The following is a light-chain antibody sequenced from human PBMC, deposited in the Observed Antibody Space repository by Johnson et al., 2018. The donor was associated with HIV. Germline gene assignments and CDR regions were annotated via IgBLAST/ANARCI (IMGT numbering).Light chain of an antibody. CDR1: SSNIGNNY. J-gene: IGLJ1*01. CDR2: DNN. Sequence: QSVLTQPASVSAAPGQKVTISCSGSSSNIGNNYVSWYQQLPGTAPKLLIYDNNKRPSGIPDRFSGSKSGTSATLGITGLQTGDEADYYCGTWDSRLSAAVFGTGTKVTVL. V-gene: IGLV1-51*01. CDR3: GTWDSRLSAAV.